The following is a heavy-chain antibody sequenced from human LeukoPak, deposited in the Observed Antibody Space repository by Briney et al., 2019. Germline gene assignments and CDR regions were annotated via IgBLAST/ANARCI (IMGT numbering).Heavy chain of an antibody. D-gene: IGHD3-22*01. Sequence: GSLRLSCAASGFPVSHNYMSWVRQAPGKGLEWVSNIYNDGRTYYRDSVKGRFTISRDDSENTLYLQINYLRAEDTAVYYCAKVGMIVDLGYWGQGTLVTVSS. J-gene: IGHJ4*02. CDR2: IYNDGRT. CDR1: GFPVSHNY. CDR3: AKVGMIVDLGY. V-gene: IGHV3-66*01.